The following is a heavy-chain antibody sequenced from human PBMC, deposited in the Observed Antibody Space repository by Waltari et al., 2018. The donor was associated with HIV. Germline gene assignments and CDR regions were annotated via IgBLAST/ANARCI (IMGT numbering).Heavy chain of an antibody. CDR3: ARAEGATVVTLGY. CDR1: GFTFSSYA. Sequence: QVQLVESGGGVVQPGRSLRLSCAASGFTFSSYAMHWVRQAPGKGREWVAVISYEGSNKYYADSVKGRFTISRDNSKNTLYLQMNRLRAEDTAVYYCARAEGATVVTLGYWGQGTLVTVSS. CDR2: ISYEGSNK. V-gene: IGHV3-30*01. D-gene: IGHD2-21*02. J-gene: IGHJ4*02.